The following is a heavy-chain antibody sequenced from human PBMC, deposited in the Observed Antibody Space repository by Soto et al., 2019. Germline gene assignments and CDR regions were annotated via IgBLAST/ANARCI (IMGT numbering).Heavy chain of an antibody. CDR2: IYYSGST. V-gene: IGHV4-59*01. Sequence: PSETLSLTCTVSGGSISSYYWSWIRQPPGKGLEWIGYIYYSGSTNYNPSLKSRVTISVDTSKNQFSLKLSSVTAADTAVYYCARGRDYYDSSGYHGWGQGTLVTVSS. CDR3: ARGRDYYDSSGYHG. CDR1: GGSISSYY. D-gene: IGHD3-22*01. J-gene: IGHJ4*02.